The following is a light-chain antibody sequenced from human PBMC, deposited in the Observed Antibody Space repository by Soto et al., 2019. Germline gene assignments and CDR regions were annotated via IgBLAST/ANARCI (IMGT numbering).Light chain of an antibody. CDR3: QKYNIAPWT. J-gene: IGKJ1*01. V-gene: IGKV1-27*01. Sequence: DIQMTQSPSSLSAYVGDRVTITCRASQAISNYLAWYQQKPGKVPKLLIYAASTLQSGVPSRFSASGSRTDFTLTISSLQPEDVATYYCQKYNIAPWTLGQGTKVDIK. CDR1: QAISNY. CDR2: AAS.